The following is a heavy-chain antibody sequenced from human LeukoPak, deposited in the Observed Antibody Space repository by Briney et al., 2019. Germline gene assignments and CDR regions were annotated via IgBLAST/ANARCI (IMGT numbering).Heavy chain of an antibody. J-gene: IGHJ4*02. Sequence: GGSLRLSCAASGFSLSTYEMNWVRQGPGKGLEWVAGISSGDRTFHAESVKGRFTISRDKSKDTLYLQMNSLRAEDTAVYYCAKDATASPYFHWFDNWGQGTQVIVSS. CDR3: AKDATASPYFHWFDN. CDR2: ISSGDRT. D-gene: IGHD3-9*01. CDR1: GFSLSTYE. V-gene: IGHV3-23*01.